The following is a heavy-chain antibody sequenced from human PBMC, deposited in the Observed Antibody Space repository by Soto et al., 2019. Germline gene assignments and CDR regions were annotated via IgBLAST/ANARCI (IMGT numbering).Heavy chain of an antibody. V-gene: IGHV4-34*01. Sequence: QVQLQQWGAGLLKPSETLSLTCAVYGGSFSGYYWSWIRQPPGKGLEWIGEINHSGSTNYNPSLNSRVTISVDTSKNQFSLKLSSVTVADAAVYYCARGGRVIVVVAATGSTFDYWGQGTLVTVSS. CDR3: ARGGRVIVVVAATGSTFDY. CDR2: INHSGST. D-gene: IGHD2-15*01. CDR1: GGSFSGYY. J-gene: IGHJ4*02.